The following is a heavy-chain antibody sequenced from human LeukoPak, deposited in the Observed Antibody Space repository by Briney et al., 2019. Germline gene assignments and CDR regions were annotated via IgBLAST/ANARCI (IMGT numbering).Heavy chain of an antibody. Sequence: GGSLRLSCAASGFTFSSYAMHWVRQAPGKGLEWVAVISYDGSNKYYADSVKGRFPISRDNSKNTLYLQMNSLRAEDTAVYYCARDHESCPPGGAFDIWGQGTMVTVSS. CDR3: ARDHESCPPGGAFDI. J-gene: IGHJ3*02. V-gene: IGHV3-30-3*01. CDR1: GFTFSSYA. CDR2: ISYDGSNK. D-gene: IGHD2-15*01.